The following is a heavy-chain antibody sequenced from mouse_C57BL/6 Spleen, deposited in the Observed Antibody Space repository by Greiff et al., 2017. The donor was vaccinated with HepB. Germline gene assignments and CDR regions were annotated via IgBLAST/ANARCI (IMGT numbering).Heavy chain of an antibody. J-gene: IGHJ3*01. CDR1: GYTFTSYW. V-gene: IGHV1-69*01. D-gene: IGHD3-2*02. CDR2: IDPSDSYT. CDR3: ARSTAQDPWFAY. Sequence: VQLQQPGAELVMPGASVKLSCKASGYTFTSYWMHWVKQRPGQGLEWIGEIDPSDSYTNYNQKFKGKSTLTVDKSSSTAYMQLSSLTSEDSAVYYCARSTAQDPWFAYWGQGTLVTVSA.